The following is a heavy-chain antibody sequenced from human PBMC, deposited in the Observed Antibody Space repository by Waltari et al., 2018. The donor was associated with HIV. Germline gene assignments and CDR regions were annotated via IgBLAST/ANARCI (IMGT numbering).Heavy chain of an antibody. D-gene: IGHD5-18*01. CDR1: GGPISGGGYY. CDR2: SHASGRT. V-gene: IGHV4-61*02. CDR3: ARGPTAMVTFDS. Sequence: QVQLQESGPGLVKPSQTLSLTCTVSGGPISGGGYYWSWVRQPAGKGLEWIGRSHASGRTNYNPSLRSRVTISVDASKNQFSLKLTSVTAADTAVYFCARGPTAMVTFDSWGQGTLVTVSS. J-gene: IGHJ4*02.